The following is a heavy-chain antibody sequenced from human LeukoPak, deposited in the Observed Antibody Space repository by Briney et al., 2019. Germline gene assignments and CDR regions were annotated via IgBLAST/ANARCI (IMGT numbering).Heavy chain of an antibody. V-gene: IGHV1-46*01. CDR2: INPSGGNT. D-gene: IGHD3-10*01. CDR3: ARVRSVLWFGESQVGY. J-gene: IGHJ4*02. Sequence: ASVKVSCKASGYTFTSYYMHWVRQAPGQGLEWMGIINPSGGNTSYAQKFQGRVTMTRDTSTSTVYMELSSLRSDDTAVYYCARVRSVLWFGESQVGYWGQGTLVTVSS. CDR1: GYTFTSYY.